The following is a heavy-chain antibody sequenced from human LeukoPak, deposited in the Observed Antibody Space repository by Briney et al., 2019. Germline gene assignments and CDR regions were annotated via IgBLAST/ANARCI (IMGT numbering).Heavy chain of an antibody. CDR3: ARSSIGTFDY. J-gene: IGHJ4*02. CDR1: GFTFSSYS. CDR2: ISTSTTTI. Sequence: GGSLRLSCEASGFTFSSYSMNWVRQAPGKGLEWISYISTSTTTIYYANSVKGRFTISRDNAKKSLYLQMNSLRVEDTAVYYRARSSIGTFDYWGQGTLVTVSS. D-gene: IGHD1-14*01. V-gene: IGHV3-48*01.